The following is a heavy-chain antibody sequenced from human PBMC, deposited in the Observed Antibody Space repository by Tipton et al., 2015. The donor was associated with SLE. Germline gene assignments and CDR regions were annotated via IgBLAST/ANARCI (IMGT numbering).Heavy chain of an antibody. Sequence: TLSLTCTVSGGSLSSHYWSWIRQPPGMGLEWSGYIYYSGSTNYKSSLKSRVTISVETSKNQFSLKLSSVTAADTAVYYCTRSITGTTEDYFDYWGQGTLVTVSS. V-gene: IGHV4-59*11. CDR2: IYYSGST. CDR3: TRSITGTTEDYFDY. D-gene: IGHD1-20*01. J-gene: IGHJ4*02. CDR1: GGSLSSHY.